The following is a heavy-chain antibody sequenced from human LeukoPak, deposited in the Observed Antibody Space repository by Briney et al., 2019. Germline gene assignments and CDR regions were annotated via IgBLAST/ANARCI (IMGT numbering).Heavy chain of an antibody. Sequence: SETLSLTCTVSGGSISSYYWSWIRQPPGKGLEWIGYIYYSGSTNYNPSLKSRVTISVDTSKNQFSLKLSSVTAADTAVYYCAGEYYDSSGYYLWGQGTLVTVSS. D-gene: IGHD3-22*01. CDR1: GGSISSYY. CDR3: AGEYYDSSGYYL. CDR2: IYYSGST. J-gene: IGHJ5*02. V-gene: IGHV4-59*08.